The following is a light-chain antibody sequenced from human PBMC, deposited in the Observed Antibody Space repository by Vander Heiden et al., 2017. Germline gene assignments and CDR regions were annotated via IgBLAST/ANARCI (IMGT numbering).Light chain of an antibody. V-gene: IGKV1-39*01. Sequence: DNQRTQSPSSLSGSVGDRVTITCRASQSISSYLNWYQQKPGKAPKLLIYSASSLQSGVPSRFSGSGSGTDFTLTISSLQPEDFATYYCQQSDNTPLTFGGGTKVEIK. J-gene: IGKJ4*01. CDR1: QSISSY. CDR3: QQSDNTPLT. CDR2: SAS.